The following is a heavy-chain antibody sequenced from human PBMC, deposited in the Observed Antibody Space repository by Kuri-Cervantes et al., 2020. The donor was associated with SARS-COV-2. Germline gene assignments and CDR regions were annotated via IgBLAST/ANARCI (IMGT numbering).Heavy chain of an antibody. V-gene: IGHV3-21*01. CDR3: ARARGRYYDFWSGYPLYYFDY. J-gene: IGHJ4*01. Sequence: GGSLRLSCAASGFTFSSYSMNWVREAPGKGLEWVSSISSSSSYIYYADSVKGRFTNSSDNAKNSLYLQMNSLRAEDTAVYYCARARGRYYDFWSGYPLYYFDYWGHGTLVTVSS. CDR2: ISSSSSYI. D-gene: IGHD3-3*01. CDR1: GFTFSSYS.